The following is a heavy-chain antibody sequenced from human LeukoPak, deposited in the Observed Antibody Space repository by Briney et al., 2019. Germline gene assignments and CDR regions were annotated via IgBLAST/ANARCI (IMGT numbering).Heavy chain of an antibody. CDR3: ARFVGSSWVGFDI. V-gene: IGHV4-59*01. J-gene: IGHJ3*02. D-gene: IGHD6-13*01. Sequence: SETLSLTCNVSGGSISSYYWSWIRQPPGKGLEWIGYFHFSGSTNYNPSLKSRVTISVDTSKNQFSLKLRSVTAADTAVYYCARFVGSSWVGFDIWGHGTMVTVSS. CDR1: GGSISSYY. CDR2: FHFSGST.